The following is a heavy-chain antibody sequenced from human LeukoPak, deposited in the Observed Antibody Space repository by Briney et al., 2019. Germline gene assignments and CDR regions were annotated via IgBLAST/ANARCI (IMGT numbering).Heavy chain of an antibody. Sequence: VASVKVSCKASAYTFTGYYMHWVRQAPGQGLEWMGWISVYNGNTNYAQKFQGRVTMTTDTSTSTAYMELRSLRSDDTAVYYCARGLGREGYYFDYWGQGTLVTVSS. D-gene: IGHD1-26*01. CDR3: ARGLGREGYYFDY. V-gene: IGHV1-18*04. CDR1: AYTFTGYY. CDR2: ISVYNGNT. J-gene: IGHJ4*02.